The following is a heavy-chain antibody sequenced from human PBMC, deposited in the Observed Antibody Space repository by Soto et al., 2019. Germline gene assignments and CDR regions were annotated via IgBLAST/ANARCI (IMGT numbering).Heavy chain of an antibody. CDR2: IHPGDSDT. CDR1: GYSFTSYW. J-gene: IGHJ4*01. Sequence: VEALKITWKGSGYSFTSYWIGWVRQMPGKGVELMVIIHPGDSDTRYRPSFQGPVTMSVDKSISTASPQWSSLKASDTAMYYCVRPHTSGYHVXWGNGTLVTLS. CDR3: VRPHTSGYHVX. D-gene: IGHD3-22*01. V-gene: IGHV5-51*01.